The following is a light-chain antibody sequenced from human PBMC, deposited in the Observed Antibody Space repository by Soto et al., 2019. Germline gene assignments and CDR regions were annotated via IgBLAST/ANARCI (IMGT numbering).Light chain of an antibody. CDR2: GAS. Sequence: EIVMTQSPATLSVSPGERATLSCRASQSVSNNYLAWYQQKPGQAPRLLIYGASTRATAVPARFTASGSGTEFTLTISSLQSDDFGVYYCQQYDTWPRTFGQGTKV. J-gene: IGKJ1*01. V-gene: IGKV3-15*01. CDR1: QSVSNN. CDR3: QQYDTWPRT.